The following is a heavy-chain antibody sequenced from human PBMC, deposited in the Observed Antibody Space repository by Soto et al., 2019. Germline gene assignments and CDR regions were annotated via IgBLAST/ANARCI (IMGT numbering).Heavy chain of an antibody. CDR3: ARGGPTKGGGSLDS. D-gene: IGHD1-1*01. J-gene: IGHJ4*02. V-gene: IGHV4-31*03. CDR2: ILNSGIT. Sequence: QVQLQESGPGLVKPSQTLSLTCTVSGGSISSADYYWTWIRQRPGKGLEWIGNILNSGITYYNPSLLGRLSISLDTSKNQFSLRLSSVTAADTAVYFCARGGPTKGGGSLDSWGQGTLVTVSS. CDR1: GGSISSADYY.